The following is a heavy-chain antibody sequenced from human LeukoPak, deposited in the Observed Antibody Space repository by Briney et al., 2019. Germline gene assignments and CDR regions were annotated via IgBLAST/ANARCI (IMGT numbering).Heavy chain of an antibody. J-gene: IGHJ4*02. CDR2: INPSGGST. V-gene: IGHV1-46*01. Sequence: ASVKVSCKASGYTFTSYYMHWVRQAPGQGLEWMGIINPSGGSTSYAQKFQGRVTMTRDTSTSTVYMELSSLRSEDTAVYYCARTDGDYSSGWYNYYFDYWGQGTLVTVSS. CDR1: GYTFTSYY. D-gene: IGHD6-19*01. CDR3: ARTDGDYSSGWYNYYFDY.